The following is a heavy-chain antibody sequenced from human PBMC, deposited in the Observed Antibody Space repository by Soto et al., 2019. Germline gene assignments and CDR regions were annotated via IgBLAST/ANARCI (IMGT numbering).Heavy chain of an antibody. CDR1: GFTVGASY. CDR3: ARLPPPSATFDY. Sequence: GGSLRLCCSVSGFTVGASYTGWVRQAPGEGLEWVSVLYSGGGAYYADSVKGRFTVSRDGSKNILFLQMDSLRVEDTAVYYCARLPPPSATFDYWGPGTFVTVSS. J-gene: IGHJ4*02. CDR2: LYSGGGA. V-gene: IGHV3-53*01.